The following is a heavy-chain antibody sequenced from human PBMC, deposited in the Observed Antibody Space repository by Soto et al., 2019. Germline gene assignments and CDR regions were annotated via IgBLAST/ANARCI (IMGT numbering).Heavy chain of an antibody. Sequence: EVQLVESGGGLVQPGGSLRLSCAASGFTFSSYDMHWVRQATGKGLEWVSAIGTAGDTYYPGSVKGRFTISRENAKNALYIQMNSLRAEDTAVYYCARYRRVVRGGYYYCGMDVWGQGTTVTVSS. CDR3: ARYRRVVRGGYYYCGMDV. CDR1: GFTFSSYD. D-gene: IGHD3-22*01. V-gene: IGHV3-13*01. CDR2: IGTAGDT. J-gene: IGHJ6*02.